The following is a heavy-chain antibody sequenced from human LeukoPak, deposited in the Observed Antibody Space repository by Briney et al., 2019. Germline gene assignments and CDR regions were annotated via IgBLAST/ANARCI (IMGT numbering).Heavy chain of an antibody. V-gene: IGHV4-34*01. CDR2: INHSGST. CDR1: GGSFSGYY. CDR3: ARENIVNIPAAIYYYSYMDV. J-gene: IGHJ6*03. D-gene: IGHD2-2*01. Sequence: KSSETLSLTCAVYGGSFSGYYWSWIRQPPGKGLEWIGEINHSGSTNYNPSLKSRVTISVDTSKNQSSLKLRSVTAADTAVYYCARENIVNIPAAIYYYSYMDVWGKGTTVTVSS.